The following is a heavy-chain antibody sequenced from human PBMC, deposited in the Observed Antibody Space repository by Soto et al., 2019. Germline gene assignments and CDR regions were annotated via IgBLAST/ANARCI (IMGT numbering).Heavy chain of an antibody. D-gene: IGHD3-22*01. CDR3: ARQSRDSSGYYYANFDY. CDR1: GGSFSGYY. V-gene: IGHV4-34*01. J-gene: IGHJ4*02. Sequence: SETLSLTCAVYGGSFSGYYWSWIRQPPGKGLEWIGEINHSGSTNYNPSLKSRVTISVDTSKNQFSLKLSSVTAADTAVYYCARQSRDSSGYYYANFDYRGPGTLVTVSS. CDR2: INHSGST.